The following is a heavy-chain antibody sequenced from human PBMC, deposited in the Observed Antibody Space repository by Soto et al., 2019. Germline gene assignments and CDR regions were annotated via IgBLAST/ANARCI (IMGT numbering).Heavy chain of an antibody. CDR2: IIRNGGNT. CDR1: GSTFSSYA. CDR3: ARRRGYSGYDTIDY. D-gene: IGHD5-12*01. V-gene: IGHV3-64*01. J-gene: IGHJ4*02. Sequence: GGSRRPSCAASGSTFSSYAMHWVRQAPGKGLEYVSAIIRNGGNTYYANSVKGRFTNSRDNSKNTLYLQMGSLGAEDMAVYYCARRRGYSGYDTIDYWGQGTLVTVSS.